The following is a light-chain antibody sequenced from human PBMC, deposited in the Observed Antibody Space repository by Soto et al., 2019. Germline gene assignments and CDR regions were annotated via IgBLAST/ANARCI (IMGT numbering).Light chain of an antibody. Sequence: DIQMTQSPSSLSASVGDRVTITCRASQSIRNFLNWYQQKPGRAPNLLIYASFYLQSGVPSRFNGSGSGTDFTLTISSLQPEDFATYYCQQSYSSPGTFGPGTKVDIK. CDR1: QSIRNF. CDR2: ASF. CDR3: QQSYSSPGT. J-gene: IGKJ3*01. V-gene: IGKV1-39*01.